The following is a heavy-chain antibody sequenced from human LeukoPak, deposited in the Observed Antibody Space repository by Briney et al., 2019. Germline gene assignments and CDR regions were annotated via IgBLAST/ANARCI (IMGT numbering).Heavy chain of an antibody. J-gene: IGHJ3*02. CDR2: IIIYSDNP. CDR1: RYTFTSYY. V-gene: IGHV1-18*01. D-gene: IGHD2-15*01. Sequence: ASVKVSCQASRYTFTSYYIPGVRQAPGQGLEGMGWIIIYSDNPTYARKLQGRVTMTTDTSTSTAYLELRSLRSDDTAVYYCARTPHYCSGGSCYFDVFDIWGQGTMVTVSS. CDR3: ARTPHYCSGGSCYFDVFDI.